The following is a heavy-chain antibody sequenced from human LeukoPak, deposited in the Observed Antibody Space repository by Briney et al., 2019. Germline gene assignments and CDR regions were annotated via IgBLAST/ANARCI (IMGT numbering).Heavy chain of an antibody. CDR3: ARSRAHTYYGGAHSWIDP. V-gene: IGHV4-39*01. J-gene: IGHJ5*02. CDR1: GGSISSNIYY. Sequence: PSETLSLTCTVSGGSISSNIYYWGWIRQPPGKGLEWIGSIFYSGSTYYNPSLKSRVTISVDTSKNQFSLKLSSVSAADTAVYYCARSRAHTYYGGAHSWIDPWGQGTLVTVSS. D-gene: IGHD4-23*01. CDR2: IFYSGST.